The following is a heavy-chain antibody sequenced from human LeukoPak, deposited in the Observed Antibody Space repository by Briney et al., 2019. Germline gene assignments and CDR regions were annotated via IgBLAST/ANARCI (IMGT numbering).Heavy chain of an antibody. V-gene: IGHV4-39*02. J-gene: IGHJ6*03. CDR1: GASISSGNYY. Sequence: SETQSLTCAVSGASISSGNYYWGWIRQPPGKGLEWIGNMYYDGNTYYNPSLKSRVIISVDTSKNQFSLRLSSVTAADTAVYYCARASSPNYGDYVYYYYYYMDVWGKGTTVTVSS. CDR2: MYYDGNT. CDR3: ARASSPNYGDYVYYYYYYMDV. D-gene: IGHD4-17*01.